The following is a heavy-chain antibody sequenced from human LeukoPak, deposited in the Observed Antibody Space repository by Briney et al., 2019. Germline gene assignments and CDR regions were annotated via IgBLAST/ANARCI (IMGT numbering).Heavy chain of an antibody. D-gene: IGHD3-22*01. Sequence: ASVKVSRKASGYTFTSYDINWVRQATGQGLEWMGWMNPNSGNTGYAQKFQGRVTITRNTSISTAYMELSSLRSEDTAVYYCAREFRDSSGYYFDYWGQGTLVTVSS. CDR3: AREFRDSSGYYFDY. CDR2: MNPNSGNT. V-gene: IGHV1-8*03. J-gene: IGHJ4*02. CDR1: GYTFTSYD.